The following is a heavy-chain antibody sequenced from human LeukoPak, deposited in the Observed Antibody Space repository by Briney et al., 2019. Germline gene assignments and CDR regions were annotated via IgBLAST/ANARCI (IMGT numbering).Heavy chain of an antibody. J-gene: IGHJ4*02. CDR3: ARQSGHYYYYDSSGYYSYYFDY. CDR2: INHSGST. D-gene: IGHD3-22*01. V-gene: IGHV4-34*01. Sequence: SETLSLTCAVYGGSFSGYYWSWIRQPPGKGLEWIGEINHSGSTNYNPSLKSRVTISVDTSKNQFSLKLSSVTAADTAVYYCARQSGHYYYYDSSGYYSYYFDYWGQGTLVTVSS. CDR1: GGSFSGYY.